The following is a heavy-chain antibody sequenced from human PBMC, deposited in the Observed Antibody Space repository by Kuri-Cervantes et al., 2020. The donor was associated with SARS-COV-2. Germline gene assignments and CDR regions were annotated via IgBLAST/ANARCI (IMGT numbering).Heavy chain of an antibody. D-gene: IGHD7-27*01. J-gene: IGHJ4*02. CDR1: GFTFSSYA. CDR2: IGTAGDT. CDR3: AKDPSNWGYFDY. Sequence: LSLTCAASGFTFSSYAMHWVRQATGKGLEWVSAIGTAGDTYYPGSVKGQFTISRENAKNSLYLQMNSLRAEDTAVYYCAKDPSNWGYFDYWGQGTLVTVSS. V-gene: IGHV3-13*01.